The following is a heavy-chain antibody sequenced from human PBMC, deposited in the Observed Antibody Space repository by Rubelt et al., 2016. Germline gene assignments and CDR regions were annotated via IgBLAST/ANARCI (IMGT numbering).Heavy chain of an antibody. D-gene: IGHD4-17*01. J-gene: IGHJ4*02. V-gene: IGHV3-30*02. CDR2: IRYDGSNK. CDR3: ARRMWGGDYDPFDY. Sequence: PGGSLRLSCAASGFTFSSYGMHWVRQAPGKGLEWVAFIRYDGSNKYYADSVKGRFTISRNNAKNSLYLQMSSLRAEDTAVYYCARRMWGGDYDPFDYWGQGTVVTVSS. CDR1: GFTFSSYG.